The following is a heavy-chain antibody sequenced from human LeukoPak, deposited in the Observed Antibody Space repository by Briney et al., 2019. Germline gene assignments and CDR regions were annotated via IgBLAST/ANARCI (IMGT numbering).Heavy chain of an antibody. CDR2: INHSGST. D-gene: IGHD3-10*01. CDR1: GGSFSGYY. V-gene: IGHV4-34*01. Sequence: SETLSLTCAVYGGSFSGYYWSWIRQPPGKGLEWIGEINHSGSTNYNPSLKSRVTISVDTSKNQLSLKLSSVTAADTAVYYCARVLSGSYGYWGQGTLVTVSS. CDR3: ARVLSGSYGY. J-gene: IGHJ4*02.